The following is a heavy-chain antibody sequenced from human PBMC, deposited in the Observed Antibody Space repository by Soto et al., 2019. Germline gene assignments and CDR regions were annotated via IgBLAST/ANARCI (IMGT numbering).Heavy chain of an antibody. CDR3: ARETYYYDSSGYSYFDY. Sequence: GGSLRLSCAASGFTFSDHYMDWVRQAPGKGLEWVGRTRNKANSYTTEYAAYVKGRFTISRDDSKNSLYLQMNSLKTEDTAVYYCARETYYYDSSGYSYFDYWGQGTLVTVSS. V-gene: IGHV3-72*01. CDR1: GFTFSDHY. J-gene: IGHJ4*02. D-gene: IGHD3-22*01. CDR2: TRNKANSYTT.